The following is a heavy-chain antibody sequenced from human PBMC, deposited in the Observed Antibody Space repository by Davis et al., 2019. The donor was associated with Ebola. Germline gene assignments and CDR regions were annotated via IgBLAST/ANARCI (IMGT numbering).Heavy chain of an antibody. CDR2: INHSGST. V-gene: IGHV4-34*01. CDR1: GGSFSGYY. CDR3: ARGDFGGKQLVY. Sequence: MPSETLSLTCAVYGGSFSGYYWTWIRQPPGEGLEWIGEINHSGSTNYNPSLESRLIISIDTSKNQFSLQLNSVTAADTAVYFRARGDFGGKQLVYWGQGTLVTVSS. D-gene: IGHD6-13*01. J-gene: IGHJ4*02.